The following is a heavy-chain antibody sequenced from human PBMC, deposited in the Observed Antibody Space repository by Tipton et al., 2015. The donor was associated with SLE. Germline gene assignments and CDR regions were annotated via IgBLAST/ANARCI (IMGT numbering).Heavy chain of an antibody. J-gene: IGHJ4*02. CDR1: GASFRAYY. CDR3: ASSYDSSGYYSRDPGY. Sequence: LSLTCAVYGASFRAYYWSWVRQSPGKGLEWVSLMYSGGGSYYADSVKGRFIISRDNSKNTLYLEMNSLRADDTAVYYCASSYDSSGYYSRDPGYWGQGTLVTVSS. V-gene: IGHV3-53*05. CDR2: MYSGGGS. D-gene: IGHD3-22*01.